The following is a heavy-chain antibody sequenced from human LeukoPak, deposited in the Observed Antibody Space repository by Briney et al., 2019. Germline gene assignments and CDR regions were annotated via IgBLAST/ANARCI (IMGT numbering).Heavy chain of an antibody. V-gene: IGHV3-20*04. D-gene: IGHD1-26*01. CDR1: GLTFDDYG. J-gene: IGHJ4*02. CDR3: ARREATSRGHEY. CDR2: FSWNGVST. Sequence: PGGSLRLSCAASGLTFDDYGMSWVRQAPGKGLEWVSGFSWNGVSTDYADSVKGRFTISRDNAKNSLYLQMNSLRVEDTALYYCARREATSRGHEYWGQGTLVTVSS.